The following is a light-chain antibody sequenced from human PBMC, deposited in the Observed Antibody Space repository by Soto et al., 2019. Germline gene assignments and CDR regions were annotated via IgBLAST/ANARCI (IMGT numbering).Light chain of an antibody. J-gene: IGKJ4*01. V-gene: IGKV1-5*01. CDR1: QSISSW. Sequence: DIQMTQSPSTLSASVGDRVTITCRASQSISSWLAWYQQKPGKAPKLLIYDASILESGVPSRFSGSGSDTEFIFTINNLQPDDFATYHCQQYNRYSLTFGGGTKV. CDR2: DAS. CDR3: QQYNRYSLT.